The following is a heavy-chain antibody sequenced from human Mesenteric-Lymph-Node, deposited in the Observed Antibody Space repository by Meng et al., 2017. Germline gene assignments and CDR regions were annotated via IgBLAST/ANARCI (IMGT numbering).Heavy chain of an antibody. CDR1: GGAISCNSSD. D-gene: IGHD7-27*01. J-gene: IGHJ2*01. Sequence: QAAGPAQMKPSEARSTTGTVSGGAISCNSSDWGWIRQPPGKGLEWIGSINYSGSTYYTPSLKSRVTVSVDTSKNQFSLKLSSVTAADTAVYYCASPLGILGIVDLWGRGTLVTVSS. V-gene: IGHV4-39*01. CDR3: ASPLGILGIVDL. CDR2: INYSGST.